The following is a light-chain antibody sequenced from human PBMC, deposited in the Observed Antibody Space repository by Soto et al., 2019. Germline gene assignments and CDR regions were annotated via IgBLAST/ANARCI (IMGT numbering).Light chain of an antibody. CDR1: RSNIGAGYD. J-gene: IGLJ3*02. CDR2: ANS. CDR3: QSYDSSLSGWV. Sequence: QPVLTQAPSESGAPGQRVTISCTGSRSNIGAGYDVHWYQQLPGTAPKLLIYANSNRPSGVPDRFSGSKSGTSASLAITGLQAEDEADYYCQSYDSSLSGWVFGGGTKLTVL. V-gene: IGLV1-40*01.